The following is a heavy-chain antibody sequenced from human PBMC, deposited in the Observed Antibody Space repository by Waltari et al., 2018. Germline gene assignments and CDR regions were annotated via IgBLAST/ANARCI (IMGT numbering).Heavy chain of an antibody. CDR1: GYSFAKYW. J-gene: IGHJ4*02. Sequence: EVQLEQSGAEVKKPGESLKISCNGSGYSFAKYWIGWVRQMPGKGLEWMGGIYPGDSNTKSSLSFQGQVTISADTSISTAYLQWSSLKASDTAIYFCARQNIHSYGYGYFDFWGQGTLVTVSS. D-gene: IGHD5-18*01. CDR3: ARQNIHSYGYGYFDF. CDR2: IYPGDSNT. V-gene: IGHV5-51*01.